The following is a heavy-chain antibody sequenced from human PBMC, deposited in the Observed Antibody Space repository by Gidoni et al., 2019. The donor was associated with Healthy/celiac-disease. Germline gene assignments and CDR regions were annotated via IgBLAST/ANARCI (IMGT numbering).Heavy chain of an antibody. CDR2: IKSKTDGGTT. Sequence: EVQLVESGGGLVKPGGSLRLSCAASGFTFSNAWMRLVRQAPGKGLEWVGRIKSKTDGGTTDYAAPVKGRFTISRDDSKNTLYLQMNSLKTEDTAVYYCTTDRGYYYDSSGYSGDYWGQGTLVTVSS. CDR3: TTDRGYYYDSSGYSGDY. J-gene: IGHJ4*02. D-gene: IGHD3-22*01. V-gene: IGHV3-15*01. CDR1: GFTFSNAW.